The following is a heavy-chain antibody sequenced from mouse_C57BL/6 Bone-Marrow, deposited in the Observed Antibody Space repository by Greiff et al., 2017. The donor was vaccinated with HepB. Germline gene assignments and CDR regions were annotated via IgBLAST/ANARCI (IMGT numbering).Heavy chain of an antibody. CDR2: IDPEDGDT. D-gene: IGHD2-5*01. CDR1: GFNIKDYY. V-gene: IGHV14-1*01. Sequence: EVQLQQSGAELVRPGASVKLSCTASGFNIKDYYMHWVKQRPEQGLEWIGRIDPEDGDTEYAPKFQGKATMTADTSSNTAYLQLSSLTSEDTAVYYCTTRTDYSNYFYAMDYWGQGTSVTVSS. CDR3: TTRTDYSNYFYAMDY. J-gene: IGHJ4*01.